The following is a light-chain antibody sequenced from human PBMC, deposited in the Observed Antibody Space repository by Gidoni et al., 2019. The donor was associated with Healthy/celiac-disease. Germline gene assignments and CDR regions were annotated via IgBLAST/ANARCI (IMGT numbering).Light chain of an antibody. V-gene: IGKV3-20*01. J-gene: IGKJ2*01. CDR2: AAS. CDR1: QSVSSTY. Sequence: EIVLTQSPGTLSLSPGERATLSCRASQSVSSTYLAWYQQRPGQAPRLLIYAASSRATGIPDRCSGSGSGTDFTLTISRLEPEDFAVYYCQQYGSRYTFGQGTKLEIK. CDR3: QQYGSRYT.